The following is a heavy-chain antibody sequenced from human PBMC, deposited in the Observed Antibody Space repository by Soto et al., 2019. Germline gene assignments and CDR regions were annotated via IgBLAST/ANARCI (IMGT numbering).Heavy chain of an antibody. CDR2: INWNSGNI. Sequence: EVQLVESGGGLVQPGGSLRLSCAASGFTFNDYAMHWVRQAPGKGLDWVSGINWNSGNIGYADSVKGRFTICRDSAKNSLYLQMNSLRAEDTALYYCAKGGSSSGRYSDYWGQGTLVTVSS. J-gene: IGHJ4*02. CDR1: GFTFNDYA. CDR3: AKGGSSSGRYSDY. D-gene: IGHD6-6*01. V-gene: IGHV3-9*01.